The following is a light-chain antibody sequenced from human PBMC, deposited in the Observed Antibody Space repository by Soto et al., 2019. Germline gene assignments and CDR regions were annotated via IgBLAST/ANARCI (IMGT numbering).Light chain of an antibody. J-gene: IGLJ3*02. V-gene: IGLV2-14*01. CDR2: EVT. Sequence: QSLLTHPASLSGSPGQSITISCTGTSRDVGGYNSVSWYRQHPGKAPKLMIYEVTNRPSGVSNRFSGSKSGNTASLTISGLQAEDEADYYCAAWDNILSGVFGGGTKVTVL. CDR1: SRDVGGYNS. CDR3: AAWDNILSGV.